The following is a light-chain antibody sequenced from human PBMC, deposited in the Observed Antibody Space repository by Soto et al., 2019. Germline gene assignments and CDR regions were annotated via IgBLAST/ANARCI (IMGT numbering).Light chain of an antibody. CDR1: SSNIGAGYD. CDR3: QSYDSSLSGAHVV. Sequence: QLVLTQPPSVSGAPGQRVTISCTGSSSNIGAGYDVHWYQQLPGTAPKLLIYGNSNRPSGVPDRFSGSKSGTSASLAITGLQAEDEADYYCQSYDSSLSGAHVVFGGGPQLTVL. J-gene: IGLJ2*01. CDR2: GNS. V-gene: IGLV1-40*01.